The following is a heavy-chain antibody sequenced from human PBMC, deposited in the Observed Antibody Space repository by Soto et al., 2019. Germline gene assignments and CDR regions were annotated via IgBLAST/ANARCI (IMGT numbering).Heavy chain of an antibody. V-gene: IGHV4-30-2*01. CDR3: ARGGYSFGSYWYFDL. CDR1: GGSISSGGYS. Sequence: QPQLLESGSGLVKPSQTLSLTCVYSGGSISSGGYSWSWIRQPPGKGLEWIGYIYHGGSTSYNPSLKRRVSISVDRSKNQFSLRLTSVTAADTAVYYCARGGYSFGSYWYFDLWGRGTLVSVSS. D-gene: IGHD5-18*01. J-gene: IGHJ2*01. CDR2: IYHGGST.